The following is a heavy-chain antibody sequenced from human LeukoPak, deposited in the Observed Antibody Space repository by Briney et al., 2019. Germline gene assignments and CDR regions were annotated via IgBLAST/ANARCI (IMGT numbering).Heavy chain of an antibody. J-gene: IGHJ4*02. CDR1: GGTFSSYT. V-gene: IGHV1-69*02. CDR2: IIPILGIA. D-gene: IGHD2-2*01. CDR3: AMAGSTSYIRAFDY. Sequence: SVKVSCKASGGTFSSYTISWVRQAPGQGLEWMGRIIPILGIANYAQKFQGRVTITADESTSTAYMELSSLRSEDTAVYYCAMAGSTSYIRAFDYWGQGTLVTVSS.